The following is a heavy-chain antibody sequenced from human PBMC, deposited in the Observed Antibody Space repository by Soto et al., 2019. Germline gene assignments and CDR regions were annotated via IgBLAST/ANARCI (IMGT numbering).Heavy chain of an antibody. J-gene: IGHJ4*02. V-gene: IGHV1-58*01. D-gene: IGHD3-10*01. CDR1: GITFRRTA. Sequence: ASVKVSCKASGITFRRTAVQWMRQARGQRLEWIGRIVVGTGSTTYAQIVQERIAITRDMSTNTAYMELSGLRPEDTAVYYCAKDLRMVRGVIINYYFDYWGQGTLVTVSS. CDR3: AKDLRMVRGVIINYYFDY. CDR2: IVVGTGST.